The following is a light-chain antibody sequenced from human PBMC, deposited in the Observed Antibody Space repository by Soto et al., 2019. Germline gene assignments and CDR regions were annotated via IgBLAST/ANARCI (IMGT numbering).Light chain of an antibody. CDR2: AAS. CDR1: QGIRND. J-gene: IGKJ2*01. V-gene: IGKV1-6*01. CDR3: LQDYNYPYT. Sequence: AIQMTQSPSSLSASVGDRVTITCRASQGIRNDLGWYQQKPGKAPRLLIYAASSLQSGVPSRFSGSGSDTDFTLTISSLQPEDFATYYCLQDYNYPYTFGQGTKLEIK.